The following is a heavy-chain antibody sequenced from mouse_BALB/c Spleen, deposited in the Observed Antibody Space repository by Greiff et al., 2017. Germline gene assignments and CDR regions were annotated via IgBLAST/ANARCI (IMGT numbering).Heavy chain of an antibody. CDR3: ARHRYEVAWFAY. V-gene: IGHV3-8*02. Sequence: EVKLMESGPSLVKPSQTLSLTCSVTGDSITSGYWNWIRKFPGNKLEYMGYISYSGSTYYNPSLKSRISITRDTSKNQYYLQLNSVTTEDTATYYCARHRYEVAWFAYWGQGTLVTVSA. CDR2: ISYSGST. J-gene: IGHJ3*01. D-gene: IGHD2-14*01. CDR1: GDSITSGY.